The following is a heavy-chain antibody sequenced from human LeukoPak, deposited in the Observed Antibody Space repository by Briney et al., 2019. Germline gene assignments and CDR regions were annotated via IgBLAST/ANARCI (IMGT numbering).Heavy chain of an antibody. Sequence: SSETLSLTCAVYGGSFSGYYWSWIRQPPGKGLEWIGEINHSGSTNYNPSLKSRVTISVDTSKNQFSLKLSSVTAADTAVYYRPGNIVVSSAARDIFAYWGQGTLVTVSS. CDR3: PGNIVVSSAARDIFAY. V-gene: IGHV4-34*01. D-gene: IGHD2-2*01. CDR1: GGSFSGYY. CDR2: INHSGST. J-gene: IGHJ4*02.